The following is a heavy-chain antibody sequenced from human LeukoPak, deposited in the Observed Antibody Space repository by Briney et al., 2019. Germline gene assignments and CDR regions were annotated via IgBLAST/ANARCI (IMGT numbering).Heavy chain of an antibody. CDR3: ARAGPLYTGAYLAY. CDR2: INPSGGST. J-gene: IGHJ4*02. CDR1: GYPFTAY. Sequence: ASVKVSCKAFGYPFTAYMYWVRQAPGQGPEWMGIINPSGGSTSYAQKFQGRVTMTRDMSTNTVYMELSSLRSDDTAVYYCARAGPLYTGAYLAYWGQGTLVTVSS. V-gene: IGHV1-46*01. D-gene: IGHD1-26*01.